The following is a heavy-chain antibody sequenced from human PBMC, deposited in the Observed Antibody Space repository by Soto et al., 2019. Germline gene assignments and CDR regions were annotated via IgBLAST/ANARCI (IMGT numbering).Heavy chain of an antibody. CDR3: ARHHRYCSGGSCYCFDI. D-gene: IGHD2-15*01. J-gene: IGHJ3*02. CDR2: IYYSGST. V-gene: IGHV4-59*08. CDR1: GGSISSYY. Sequence: QVQLQESGPGLVKPAETLSLTCTVSGGSISSYYWSWIRQPPRKGLEWIGYIYYSGSTNYNPSLKSRVTISVDTSKNQSSLKLSSVTAADTAVYYCARHHRYCSGGSCYCFDIWGQGTMVTVSS.